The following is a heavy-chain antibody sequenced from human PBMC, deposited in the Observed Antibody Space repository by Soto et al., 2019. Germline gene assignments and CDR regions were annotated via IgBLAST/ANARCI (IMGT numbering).Heavy chain of an antibody. J-gene: IGHJ4*02. CDR1: GFTFGDYA. CDR3: TRVLRYFDWLLSTGIFDY. D-gene: IGHD3-9*01. CDR2: IRSKAYGGTT. V-gene: IGHV3-49*03. Sequence: GSLRLSCTASGFTFGDYAMSWFRQAPGKGQEWVGFIRSKAYGGTTEYAASVKGRFTISRDDSKSIAYLQMNSLKTEDTAVYYCTRVLRYFDWLLSTGIFDYWGQGTLVTVSS.